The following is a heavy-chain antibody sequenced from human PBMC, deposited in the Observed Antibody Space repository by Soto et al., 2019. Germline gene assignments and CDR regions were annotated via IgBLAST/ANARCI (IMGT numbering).Heavy chain of an antibody. CDR2: MYHTGIT. Sequence: QLQLQQSGPGLLKPAETLSRICSVSGDSVTTSNYYWAWIRQPPGRGLEWIGSMYHTGITYYNPSLKSRVTMSVDTSKDQFSLKLNSVTAGDTAVYYCAIHSWQWLGRGYFDYWGQGVRVTVSS. D-gene: IGHD6-19*01. V-gene: IGHV4-39*01. CDR1: GDSVTTSNYY. CDR3: AIHSWQWLGRGYFDY. J-gene: IGHJ4*02.